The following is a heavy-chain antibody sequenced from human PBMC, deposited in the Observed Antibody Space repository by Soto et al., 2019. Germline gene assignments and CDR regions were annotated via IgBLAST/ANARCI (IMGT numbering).Heavy chain of an antibody. CDR3: ARDQHDYCNPPDAFDI. V-gene: IGHV1-2*02. J-gene: IGHJ3*02. D-gene: IGHD4-4*01. Sequence: QVQLVQSGAEVKKPGASVKVSCKASGYTFTGYYMHWVRQAPGQGLEWMGWINPNSGGTNYAQKFQGRVTMTRDTSISTAYMELSRLRSDDTAVYYCARDQHDYCNPPDAFDIWGQGTMVTVSS. CDR1: GYTFTGYY. CDR2: INPNSGGT.